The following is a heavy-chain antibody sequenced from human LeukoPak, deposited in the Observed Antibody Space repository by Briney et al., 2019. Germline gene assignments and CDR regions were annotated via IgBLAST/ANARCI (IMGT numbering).Heavy chain of an antibody. CDR3: ARGRHGCSSTCCYIWTSRTYYYYYMDV. J-gene: IGHJ6*03. D-gene: IGHD2-2*02. CDR2: MNPNSGNT. V-gene: IGHV1-8*01. Sequence: ASVTVSCKASGYTFTSYDINWVRQATGQGLEWMGWMNPNSGNTGYAQMFQGRVTMTRNTSISTAYMELSSLRSEDTAVYYCARGRHGCSSTCCYIWTSRTYYYYYMDVWGKGTTVTVSS. CDR1: GYTFTSYD.